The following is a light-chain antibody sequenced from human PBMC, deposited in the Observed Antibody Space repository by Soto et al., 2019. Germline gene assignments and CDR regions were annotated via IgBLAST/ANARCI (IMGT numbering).Light chain of an antibody. CDR2: AAS. J-gene: IGKJ1*01. Sequence: DIQMTQSPSSLSASVGDRVTITCRASQIISTYLNWYRQKPGKAPELLIYAASSLQSGVPSRFSGSGSGTIFTLTISSLQPEDFATYYCQQSYSTPWTFGHGTKVDIK. V-gene: IGKV1-39*01. CDR3: QQSYSTPWT. CDR1: QIISTY.